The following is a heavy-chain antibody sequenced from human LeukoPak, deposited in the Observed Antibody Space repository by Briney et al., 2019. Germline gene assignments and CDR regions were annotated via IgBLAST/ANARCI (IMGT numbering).Heavy chain of an antibody. D-gene: IGHD2-15*01. CDR3: ARVGYCSGGSCHTFDY. J-gene: IGHJ4*02. CDR1: GVSISSGGYS. Sequence: SETLSLTCAVSGVSISSGGYSWSWTRQPPGKGLEWIGYIYHSGSTYYNPSHKSRVTISVDRSKNQFSLKLSSVAAADTAVYCCARVGYCSGGSCHTFDYWGQGTLVTVSS. CDR2: IYHSGST. V-gene: IGHV4-30-2*01.